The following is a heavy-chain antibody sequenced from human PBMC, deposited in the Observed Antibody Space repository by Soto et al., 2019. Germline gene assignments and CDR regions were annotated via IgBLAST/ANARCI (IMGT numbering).Heavy chain of an antibody. Sequence: QLQLQESGPGLVKPSETLSLTCTVSGGSVTSSSCYWGWIRQPPGKGLEWIGDIYYTGTTYYNPSLKSRVTISVDTFTEQFSLTLSHVTAADTAMYYCVRLIYRITAASHGRSHWLDTWGPGTMVSVSS. CDR1: GGSVTSSSCY. CDR3: VRLIYRITAASHGRSHWLDT. CDR2: IYYTGTT. V-gene: IGHV4-39*01. D-gene: IGHD1-20*01. J-gene: IGHJ5*02.